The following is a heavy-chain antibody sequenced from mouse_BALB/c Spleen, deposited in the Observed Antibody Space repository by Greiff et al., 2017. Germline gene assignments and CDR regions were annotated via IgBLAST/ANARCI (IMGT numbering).Heavy chain of an antibody. CDR3: TYDEAMDY. CDR1: GFNIKDYY. D-gene: IGHD2-14*01. Sequence: EVQLQQSGAELVRSGASVKLSCTASGFNIKDYYMHWVKQRPEQGLEWIGWIDPENGDTEYAPKFQGKATMTADTSSNTAYLQLSSLTSEVTAVYYCTYDEAMDYWGQGTSVTVSS. J-gene: IGHJ4*01. CDR2: IDPENGDT. V-gene: IGHV14-4*02.